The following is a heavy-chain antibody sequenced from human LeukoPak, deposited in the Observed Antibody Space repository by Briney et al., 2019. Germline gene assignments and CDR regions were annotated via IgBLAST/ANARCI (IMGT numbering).Heavy chain of an antibody. J-gene: IGHJ5*02. D-gene: IGHD2-15*01. CDR2: ISAYNGNT. CDR3: GGGGVGYCSGGSCYWWFDP. CDR1: GGTFSSYA. V-gene: IGHV1-18*01. Sequence: ASVKVSCKASGGTFSSYAISWVRQAPGQGLEWMGWISAYNGNTNYAQKLQGRVTMTTDTSTSTAYMELRSLRSDDTAVYYCGGGGVGYCSGGSCYWWFDPWGQGTLVTVSS.